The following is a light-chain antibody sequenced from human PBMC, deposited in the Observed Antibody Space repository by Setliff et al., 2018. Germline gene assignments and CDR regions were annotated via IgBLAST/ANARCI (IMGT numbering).Light chain of an antibody. CDR1: SSNIGSIS. CDR3: ASWDVSLKGHV. J-gene: IGLJ1*01. V-gene: IGLV1-44*01. Sequence: ALTQPPSASGTPGQRVTISCSGTSSNIGSISVNWYQHLPGTAPKLLIYGNSQRPSGVPDRFSGSKSGTSASLAITGLQSEDEADYYCASWDVSLKGHVFGTGTKVTVL. CDR2: GNS.